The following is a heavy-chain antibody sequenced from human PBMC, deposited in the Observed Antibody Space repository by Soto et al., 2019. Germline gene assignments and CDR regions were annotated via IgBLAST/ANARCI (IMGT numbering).Heavy chain of an antibody. CDR3: ARALEGKTRRDAFDI. CDR1: GYTFTSYA. V-gene: IGHV1-3*01. Sequence: ASVKVSCKASGYTFTSYAMHWVRQAPGQRLEWMGWINAGNGNTKYSQKLQGRVTITRDTSASTAYMELSSLRSEDTAVYYCARALEGKTRRDAFDIWGKGTMVT. J-gene: IGHJ3*02. CDR2: INAGNGNT.